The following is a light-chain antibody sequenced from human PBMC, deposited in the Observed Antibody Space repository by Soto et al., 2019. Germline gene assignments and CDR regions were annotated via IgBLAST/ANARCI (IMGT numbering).Light chain of an antibody. CDR2: EVT. J-gene: IGLJ1*01. Sequence: QSVLTQPASVSGSPGQSITISCTGTSSDVGAYNHVSWFQQRPGRAPKLMIYEVTHRPSGVSNRFSGSKSDNTASLTISGLQAEDEAEYSCSSYATNNMRVFGTGTKVTVL. CDR1: SSDVGAYNH. V-gene: IGLV2-14*01. CDR3: SSYATNNMRV.